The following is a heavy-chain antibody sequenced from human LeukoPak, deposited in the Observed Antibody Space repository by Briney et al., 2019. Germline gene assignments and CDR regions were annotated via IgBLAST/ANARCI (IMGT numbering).Heavy chain of an antibody. CDR3: AREGYIVGATEDY. CDR2: ISGGGAST. J-gene: IGHJ4*02. CDR1: GFTLSNYA. D-gene: IGHD1-26*01. Sequence: PGGSLRLSCVASGFTLSNYAMSWVRQAPGKGLEWVSGISGGGASTYYADSVKGRFTISRDNSKNTLYLQMNSLRAEDTAVYYCAREGYIVGATEDYWGQGTLVTVSS. V-gene: IGHV3-23*01.